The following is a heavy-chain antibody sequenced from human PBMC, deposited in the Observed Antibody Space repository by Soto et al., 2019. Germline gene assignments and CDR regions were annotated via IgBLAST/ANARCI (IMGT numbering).Heavy chain of an antibody. V-gene: IGHV4-4*02. Sequence: SETLSLTCAVSGGSISSSNWWSWVRQPPGKGLEWIGVVYHSGSTNYNPSLKSRVTISVDKSKNQFSLKLSSVTAADTAVYYCARIGYCSSTSCDGNWFDPWGQGTLVTVSS. CDR1: GGSISSSNW. CDR3: ARIGYCSSTSCDGNWFDP. D-gene: IGHD2-2*01. CDR2: VYHSGST. J-gene: IGHJ5*02.